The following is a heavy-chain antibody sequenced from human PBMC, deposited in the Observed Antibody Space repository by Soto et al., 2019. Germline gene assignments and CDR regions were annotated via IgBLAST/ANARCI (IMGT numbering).Heavy chain of an antibody. Sequence: ASETLSLTCAVSGVSISSGGYSWNWIRQPPGKGLEWIGSIYHSGSTYYNPSLTSRVTISVDRSKNQFSLRLSSVTAADTAMYWCARGKGLDIKPTIVEALDIWGQGTMVTVSS. V-gene: IGHV4-30-2*01. CDR2: IYHSGST. D-gene: IGHD5-12*01. CDR3: ARGKGLDIKPTIVEALDI. CDR1: GVSISSGGYS. J-gene: IGHJ3*02.